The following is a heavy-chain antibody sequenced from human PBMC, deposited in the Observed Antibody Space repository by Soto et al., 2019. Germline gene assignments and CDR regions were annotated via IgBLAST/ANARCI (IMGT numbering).Heavy chain of an antibody. V-gene: IGHV4-30-2*01. J-gene: IGHJ5*02. Sequence: SETLSLTCAVSGGSISSGGYPWIWIRQPPGKGLEWIGYMYHSGSTYYNPSLKSRVTISIDTSKNQFSLKLSSVTAADTAVYYCARSVFPWGQGTLVTVSS. CDR2: MYHSGST. CDR1: GGSISSGGYP. CDR3: ARSVFP.